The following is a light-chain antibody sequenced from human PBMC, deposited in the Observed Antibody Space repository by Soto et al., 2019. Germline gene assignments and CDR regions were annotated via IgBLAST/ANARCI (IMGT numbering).Light chain of an antibody. Sequence: QSVLTQPPSVSGAPGQRVTISCTGSNSNIGAGYDVHWYQQLPGTAPKLLIYGNSNRPSGVPDRFPGSKSGTSASLTITGLQAEDEADYYCQSYGDSLSGYVFGTGTKVTVL. CDR1: NSNIGAGYD. CDR2: GNS. CDR3: QSYGDSLSGYV. V-gene: IGLV1-40*01. J-gene: IGLJ1*01.